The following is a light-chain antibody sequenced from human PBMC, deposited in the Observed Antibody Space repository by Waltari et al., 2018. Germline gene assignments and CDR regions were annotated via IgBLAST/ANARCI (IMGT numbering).Light chain of an antibody. J-gene: IGLJ3*02. Sequence: YVVTQPPSVSVAPGATASITCGGDDIGRKSVPWYQQRPGQAPILVLYDDTDRPPGTPERFSGSNSGNTATLTLSWVEAGDEADYYCQVWDSSTDHLVFGGGTKLTVL. V-gene: IGLV3-21*02. CDR1: DIGRKS. CDR3: QVWDSSTDHLV. CDR2: DDT.